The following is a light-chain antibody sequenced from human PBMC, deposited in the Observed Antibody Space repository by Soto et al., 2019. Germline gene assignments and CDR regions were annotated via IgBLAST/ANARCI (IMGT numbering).Light chain of an antibody. CDR1: QSVFYSSSNY. Sequence: DIVMTQSPDSLAVSLGERATINCKSSQSVFYSSSNYLAWYQQKPGQPPKLLIYWASTRESGVPDRFSGSGSGTDFTLTISSLQAEDVAVYYGQQYYSIQSLTFGGGTKVEIK. CDR3: QQYYSIQSLT. CDR2: WAS. V-gene: IGKV4-1*01. J-gene: IGKJ4*01.